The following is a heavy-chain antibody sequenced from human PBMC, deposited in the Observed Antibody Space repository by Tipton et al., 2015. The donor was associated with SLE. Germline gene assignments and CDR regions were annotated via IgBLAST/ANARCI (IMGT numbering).Heavy chain of an antibody. CDR2: IYASGTT. D-gene: IGHD5-12*01. CDR1: GGSISSGNYY. V-gene: IGHV4-61*02. J-gene: IGHJ5*02. Sequence: TLSLTCTVSGGSISSGNYYWNWIRQPAGKGLEWIGRIYASGTTNYNPSLKSRVTISLDTSKNHFSLNRNSVTAADTAMYYCARGGSGYDSWAQGTLVTVSS. CDR3: ARGGSGYDS.